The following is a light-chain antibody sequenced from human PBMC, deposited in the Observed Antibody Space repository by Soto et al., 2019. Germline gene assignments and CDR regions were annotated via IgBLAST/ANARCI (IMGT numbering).Light chain of an antibody. CDR3: QQYNNWPPYT. CDR1: QNINSN. Sequence: EIVMTQSPATLSVSPGERATLSCRASQNINSNLAWYQQKPGQAPRLLIYGASTRATGIPARFSGSGSGTEFTLTISSLQSEDFALYYCQQYNNWPPYTFGQGTKLEIK. J-gene: IGKJ2*01. V-gene: IGKV3-15*01. CDR2: GAS.